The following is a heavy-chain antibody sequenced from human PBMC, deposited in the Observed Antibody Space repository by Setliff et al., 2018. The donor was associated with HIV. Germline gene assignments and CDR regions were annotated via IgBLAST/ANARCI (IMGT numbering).Heavy chain of an antibody. J-gene: IGHJ4*02. CDR1: GYTFTGYH. CDR3: ARSSYDILTGYYKALEY. D-gene: IGHD3-9*01. V-gene: IGHV1-3*01. CDR2: VNAANGYT. Sequence: ASVKVSCKASGYTFTGYHMHWVRQAPGQRLEWMGWVNAANGYTKYSQKFQGRVTISADKSTSTVSMELSSLRSGDTAVYHCARSSYDILTGYYKALEYWGQGTLVTVSS.